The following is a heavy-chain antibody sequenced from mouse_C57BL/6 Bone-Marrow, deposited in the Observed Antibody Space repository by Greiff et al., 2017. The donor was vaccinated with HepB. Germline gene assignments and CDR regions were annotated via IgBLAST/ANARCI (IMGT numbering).Heavy chain of an antibody. Sequence: QVQLQQSGAELVMPGASVKLSCTASGYTFTSYWMHWVQQRPGQGLEWIGEIDPSDSYTNYNQKFKGKSTLTVDKSSSTAYMQLSSLTSEDSAVYYCARGDYGSPYYAMDYWGQGTSVTVSS. CDR2: IDPSDSYT. CDR3: ARGDYGSPYYAMDY. J-gene: IGHJ4*01. V-gene: IGHV1-69*01. D-gene: IGHD1-1*01. CDR1: GYTFTSYW.